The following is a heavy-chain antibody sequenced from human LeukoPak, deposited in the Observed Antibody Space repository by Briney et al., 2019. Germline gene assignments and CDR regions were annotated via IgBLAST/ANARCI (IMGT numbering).Heavy chain of an antibody. Sequence: GGSLRLSCAASGFSCDDYAMHWVRQAPGKGLEWVSGISWKSGRIVYADSVKGRFTISRDNSKNTLYLQMNSLRTEDTAVYYCAKDRAVGAARFMDVWGKGTTVIVSS. V-gene: IGHV3-9*01. J-gene: IGHJ6*03. CDR1: GFSCDDYA. CDR2: ISWKSGRI. CDR3: AKDRAVGAARFMDV. D-gene: IGHD1-26*01.